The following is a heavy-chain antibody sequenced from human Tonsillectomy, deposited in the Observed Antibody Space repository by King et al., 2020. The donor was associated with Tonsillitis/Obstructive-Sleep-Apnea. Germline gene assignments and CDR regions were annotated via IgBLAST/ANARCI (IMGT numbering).Heavy chain of an antibody. J-gene: IGHJ6*04. Sequence: VQLVESGGGLVQPGGSLRLSCAASGFIFTTYDMHWVRQAPGKGLEWVSPIGTDGDTYYPASMRGRFTISRENAQNSLYLQMNSLKAGDTAVYFCARELTGVSLMDVWGKGTAVTVSS. CDR1: GFIFTTYD. V-gene: IGHV3-13*04. CDR2: IGTDGDT. CDR3: ARELTGVSLMDV. D-gene: IGHD7-27*01.